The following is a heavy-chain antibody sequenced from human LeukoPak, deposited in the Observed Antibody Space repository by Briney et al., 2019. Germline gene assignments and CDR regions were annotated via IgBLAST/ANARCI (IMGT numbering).Heavy chain of an antibody. CDR2: IISIFGTA. Sequence: TVKVSCKASGGTFNSYGINWVRQAPGQGPEWMGGIISIFGTANYALKFQGRVTITADKSTSTAYMELSSLRSEDTAVYYCATYKPMGYFDYWGQGTLVTVSS. J-gene: IGHJ4*02. CDR3: ATYKPMGYFDY. CDR1: GGTFNSYG. D-gene: IGHD5-24*01. V-gene: IGHV1-69*06.